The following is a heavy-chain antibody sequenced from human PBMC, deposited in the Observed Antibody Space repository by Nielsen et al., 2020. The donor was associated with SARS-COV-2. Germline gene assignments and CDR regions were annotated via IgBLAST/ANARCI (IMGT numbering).Heavy chain of an antibody. CDR2: ISPAGDT. CDR1: GFTFSTFD. Sequence: GGSLRLSCTASGFTFSTFDMHWVRQATGKGLEWVSGISPAGDTYYSGSVKGRFTISRENAKNSLYLQMDSLRSGDTALYYCAKGLYYDSSGYGYWGQGTLVTVSS. V-gene: IGHV3-13*04. D-gene: IGHD3-22*01. CDR3: AKGLYYDSSGYGY. J-gene: IGHJ4*02.